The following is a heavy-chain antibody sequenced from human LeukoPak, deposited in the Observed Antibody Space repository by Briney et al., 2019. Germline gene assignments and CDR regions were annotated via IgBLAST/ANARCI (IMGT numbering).Heavy chain of an antibody. CDR1: GFTFNRYS. J-gene: IGHJ1*01. V-gene: IGHV3-21*01. D-gene: IGHD5-12*01. CDR3: VRAEGSSGSSEYSQH. CDR2: ISGSSNDK. Sequence: GGSLRLSCLASGFTFNRYSMKWVRQAPGKGLEWVSSISGSSNDKHYIDSVKGRFTISRDNAKNSLFLQMNSLRAEDTAVYYCVRAEGSSGSSEYSQHWGQGTLVTVSS.